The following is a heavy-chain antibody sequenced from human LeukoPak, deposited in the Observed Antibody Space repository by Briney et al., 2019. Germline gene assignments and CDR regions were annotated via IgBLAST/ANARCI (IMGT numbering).Heavy chain of an antibody. CDR1: GFTFSSYA. V-gene: IGHV3-23*01. D-gene: IGHD6-19*01. CDR2: ISGSGGST. CDR3: AKLSIAVAGTGWFDP. J-gene: IGHJ5*02. Sequence: GGSLRLSCVASGFTFSSYAMSWVRQAPGKGLEWVSAISGSGGSTYYADSVKGRFTISRDNSKNTLYLQMNSLRAEDTAVYYCAKLSIAVAGTGWFDPWGQGTLVTVSS.